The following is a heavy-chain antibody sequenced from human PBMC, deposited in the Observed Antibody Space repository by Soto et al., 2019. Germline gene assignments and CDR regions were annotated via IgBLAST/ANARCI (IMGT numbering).Heavy chain of an antibody. Sequence: ASVKVSCKASGYTFTSYYMHWVRQAPGQGLEWMGIINPSGGSTSYAQKFQGRVAMTRDTSTSTVYMELSSLRSEDTAVYYCAGDPTVDTAMVAAFDYWGQGTLVPVSS. CDR3: AGDPTVDTAMVAAFDY. CDR1: GYTFTSYY. D-gene: IGHD5-18*01. V-gene: IGHV1-46*01. J-gene: IGHJ4*02. CDR2: INPSGGST.